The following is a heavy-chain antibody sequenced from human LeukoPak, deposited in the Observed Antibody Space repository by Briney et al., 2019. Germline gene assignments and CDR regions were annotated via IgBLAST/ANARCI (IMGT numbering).Heavy chain of an antibody. CDR1: GFTFSDYA. CDR2: ISGSGDST. CDR3: ANRGEWG. V-gene: IGHV3-23*01. J-gene: IGHJ4*02. D-gene: IGHD3-10*01. Sequence: GGSLRLSCAASGFTFSDYAVSWVRQAPGKRLEWVSTISGSGDSTHYVDSVKGRFTISRDNSKNTLYLQMNSLRAEDTAVYYCANRGEWGWGQGTLVTVSS.